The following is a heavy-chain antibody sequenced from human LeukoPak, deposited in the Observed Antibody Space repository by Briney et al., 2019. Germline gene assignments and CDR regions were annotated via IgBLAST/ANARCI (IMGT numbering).Heavy chain of an antibody. CDR3: AKEHYYDSSGYYPNFDY. V-gene: IGHV3-30*18. Sequence: GGSLRLSCAASGFTFSSYGMHWVRQAPGKGLEWVAVISYDGSNKYYADSVKGRFTISRDNSKNTLYLQMNSLRAEDTAVYYCAKEHYYDSSGYYPNFDYWGQGTLVTVSS. J-gene: IGHJ4*02. D-gene: IGHD3-22*01. CDR1: GFTFSSYG. CDR2: ISYDGSNK.